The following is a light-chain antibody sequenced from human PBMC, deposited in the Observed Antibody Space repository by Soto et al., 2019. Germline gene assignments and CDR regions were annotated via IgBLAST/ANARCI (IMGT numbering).Light chain of an antibody. V-gene: IGLV2-14*01. CDR2: EVT. J-gene: IGLJ1*01. CDR1: SRDIGFFNY. Sequence: QSALTQPASVSGSPGLSITISCTGTSRDIGFFNYVSWYQQFPGNAPKLIIFEVTNRPSGVSNRFSASKSGNTASLTISGLQAEDGADYYCSSYTTRSTYVFGTGTKLTVL. CDR3: SSYTTRSTYV.